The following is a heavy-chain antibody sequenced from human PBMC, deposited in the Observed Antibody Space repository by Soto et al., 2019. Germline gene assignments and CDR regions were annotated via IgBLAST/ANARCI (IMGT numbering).Heavy chain of an antibody. J-gene: IGHJ5*02. CDR2: IWYDGSNK. Sequence: HPGGSLRLSCAASGFTFSSYGMHWVRQAPGKGLEWVAVIWYDGSNKYYADSVKGRFTISRDNSKNTLYLQMNSLRAEDTAVYYCARDYYDSSGYRAFDPWGQGTLVTVSS. V-gene: IGHV3-33*01. D-gene: IGHD3-22*01. CDR3: ARDYYDSSGYRAFDP. CDR1: GFTFSSYG.